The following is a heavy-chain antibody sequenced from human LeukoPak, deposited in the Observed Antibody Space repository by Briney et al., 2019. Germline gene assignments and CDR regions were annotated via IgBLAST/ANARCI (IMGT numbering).Heavy chain of an antibody. CDR1: GFTFSSYE. CDR2: ISSSTGTV. V-gene: IGHV3-48*03. CDR3: ARDPTALQNWDDFTLDY. Sequence: PGGSLRLSCEASGFTFSSYEMNWVRQAPGKGPEWVAWISSSTGTVYYADSVKGRLTISRDNAKNSLYLQMNSLRAEVTAVYYCARDPTALQNWDDFTLDYWGQGALVTVSS. J-gene: IGHJ4*02. D-gene: IGHD1-1*01.